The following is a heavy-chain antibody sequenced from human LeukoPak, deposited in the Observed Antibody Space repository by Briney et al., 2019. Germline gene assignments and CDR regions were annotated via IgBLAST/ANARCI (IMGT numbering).Heavy chain of an antibody. CDR3: ARGARGYSGNDWDY. D-gene: IGHD5-12*01. CDR2: INHSGST. V-gene: IGHV4-34*01. J-gene: IGHJ4*02. Sequence: PSETLSLTCVVYGGSFSGYYWSWIRQPPGKGLEWMGEINHSGSTNYNPSLKSRVTISVETSKNKVSLKLSSVTAADTAVYYCARGARGYSGNDWDYWGQGTLVIVSS. CDR1: GGSFSGYY.